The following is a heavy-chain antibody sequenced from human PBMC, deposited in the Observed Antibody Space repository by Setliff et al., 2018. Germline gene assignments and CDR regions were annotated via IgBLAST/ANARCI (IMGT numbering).Heavy chain of an antibody. CDR3: ARGPISGSGTYYGAD. V-gene: IGHV1-69*13. CDR2: ILPLFGSA. Sequence: SVKVSCKASGGTLRTYAFNWVRQAPGQGLEWVGGILPLFGSATYARKFQGRVTITADESTSTTYMEVSSWTSEDTAEYFCARGPISGSGTYYGADWGQGTLVTVSS. CDR1: GGTLRTYA. J-gene: IGHJ4*02. D-gene: IGHD3-10*01.